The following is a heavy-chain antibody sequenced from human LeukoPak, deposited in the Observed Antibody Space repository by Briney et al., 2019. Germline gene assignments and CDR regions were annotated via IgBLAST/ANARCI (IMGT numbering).Heavy chain of an antibody. D-gene: IGHD6-13*01. CDR3: ARDSASDSSWFFDY. V-gene: IGHV3-23*01. J-gene: IGHJ4*02. CDR1: GFTFSTYT. Sequence: RGSLRLSCAASGFTFSTYTMSWVRQAPGKGLEWVSAISGSGGGGGTTNYADSVKGRFTISRDNSKNTLYLRMNSLRAEDTAVYYCARDSASDSSWFFDYWGQGTLVTVSS. CDR2: ISGSGGGGGTT.